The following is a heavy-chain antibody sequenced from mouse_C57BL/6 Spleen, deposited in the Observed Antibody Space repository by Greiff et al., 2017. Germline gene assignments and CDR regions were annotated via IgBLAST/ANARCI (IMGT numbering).Heavy chain of an antibody. CDR1: GFTFSNYW. CDR3: TGRGYGSSFDY. V-gene: IGHV6-3*01. Sequence: EVMLVESGGGLVQPGGSMKLSCVASGFTFSNYWMNWVRQSPEKGLEWVAQIRLKSDNYATHYAESVKGRFTISRDDSKSSVYLQMNNLRAEDTGIYYCTGRGYGSSFDYWGQGTTLTVSS. CDR2: IRLKSDNYAT. D-gene: IGHD1-1*01. J-gene: IGHJ2*01.